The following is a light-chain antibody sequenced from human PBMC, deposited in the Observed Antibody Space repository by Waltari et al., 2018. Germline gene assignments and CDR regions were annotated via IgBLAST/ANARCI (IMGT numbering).Light chain of an antibody. CDR2: DST. CDR1: RPNLGAHYE. V-gene: IGLV1-40*01. Sequence: QSVLTQPPSVSGAPGQRVTISCTGNRPNLGAHYEAPWYHQLPGTAPKLLISDSTNRPSGVPDRFSGSKSGTSASLAITGLLSEDEADYYCQSFDTSLRIWVFGGGTKVTVL. J-gene: IGLJ3*02. CDR3: QSFDTSLRIWV.